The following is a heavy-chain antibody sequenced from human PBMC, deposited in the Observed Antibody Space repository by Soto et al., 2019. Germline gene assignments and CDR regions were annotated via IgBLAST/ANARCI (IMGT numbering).Heavy chain of an antibody. D-gene: IGHD2-2*01. J-gene: IGHJ3*02. CDR1: GFTFSSYA. V-gene: IGHV3-64D*08. CDR3: VSGLGYQLPYDDAFDI. CDR2: ISSNGGST. Sequence: GGSLRLSCSASGFTFSSYAMHWVRQAPGKGLEYVSAISSNGGSTYYADSVKGRFTISRDNSKNTLYLQMSSLRAEDTAVYCCVSGLGYQLPYDDAFDIWGQGTMVTVSS.